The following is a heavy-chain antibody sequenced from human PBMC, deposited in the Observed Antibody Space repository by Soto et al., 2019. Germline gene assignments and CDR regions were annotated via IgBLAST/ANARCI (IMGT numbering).Heavy chain of an antibody. D-gene: IGHD6-13*01. V-gene: IGHV5-51*01. Sequence: GESLKISCEGCGYSFTSYWIGWVRQMPGKGLEWMGVIYPGDSDTRYSPSFQGQVTISADKSISTAYLQWSSLKASDTAMYYCARLHPQQAFDYWGQGTLVTVSS. CDR3: ARLHPQQAFDY. J-gene: IGHJ4*01. CDR1: GYSFTSYW. CDR2: IYPGDSDT.